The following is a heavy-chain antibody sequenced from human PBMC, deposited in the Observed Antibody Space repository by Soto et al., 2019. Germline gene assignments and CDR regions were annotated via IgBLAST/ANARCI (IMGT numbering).Heavy chain of an antibody. J-gene: IGHJ6*02. CDR2: IVAGSGDT. V-gene: IGHV1-58*01. CDR1: GLTFSSSA. D-gene: IGHD3-3*01. CDR3: AARSDFRFYYSDMDV. Sequence: GASVKVSCKASGLTFSSSAVQWVRQSRGQRLEWIGWIVAGSGDTKYAQRFHERVTFSRDMSTDTAYMELSSLRSDDTGVYYCAARSDFRFYYSDMDVWGQGTTVTSP.